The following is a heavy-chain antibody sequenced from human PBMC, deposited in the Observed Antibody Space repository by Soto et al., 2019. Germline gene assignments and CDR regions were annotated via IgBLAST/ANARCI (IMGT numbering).Heavy chain of an antibody. D-gene: IGHD7-27*01. V-gene: IGHV4-59*01. Sequence: SETLSLTCTVSGGSISSYYWSWIRQPPGKGLEWIGYIYYSGSTNYNPSLKSRVTISVDTSKNQFSLKLSSVTAADTAVYYCAREGRLTGNDDFDIWGQGTMVTVSS. CDR3: AREGRLTGNDDFDI. CDR1: GGSISSYY. J-gene: IGHJ3*02. CDR2: IYYSGST.